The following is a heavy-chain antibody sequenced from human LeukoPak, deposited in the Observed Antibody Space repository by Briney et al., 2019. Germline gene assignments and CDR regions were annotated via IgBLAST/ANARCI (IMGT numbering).Heavy chain of an antibody. D-gene: IGHD4-11*01. Sequence: GGSLRLSCAASGFTFSSYAMSWVRQAPGKGLEWVSYISSSSTTIYYADSVRGRFTISRDNAKNSLYLQMNSLRDDDTAVYYCARSPFYSQYYFDYWGQGTLVTVSS. CDR3: ARSPFYSQYYFDY. J-gene: IGHJ4*02. CDR2: ISSSSTTI. CDR1: GFTFSSYA. V-gene: IGHV3-48*02.